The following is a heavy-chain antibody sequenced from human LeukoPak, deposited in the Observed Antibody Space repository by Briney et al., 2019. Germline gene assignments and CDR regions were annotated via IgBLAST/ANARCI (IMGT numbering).Heavy chain of an antibody. CDR3: ARVSGNPYYFDY. J-gene: IGHJ4*02. CDR1: GGTFSSYA. Sequence: GASVKVSCKASGGTFSSYAISWVRQAPGQGLEWMGRIIPILGIANYAQKFQGRVTITADKSTSTAYMELSSLRSEDTAVYYCARVSGNPYYFDYWGQGTLVTVSS. V-gene: IGHV1-69*04. D-gene: IGHD4-23*01. CDR2: IIPILGIA.